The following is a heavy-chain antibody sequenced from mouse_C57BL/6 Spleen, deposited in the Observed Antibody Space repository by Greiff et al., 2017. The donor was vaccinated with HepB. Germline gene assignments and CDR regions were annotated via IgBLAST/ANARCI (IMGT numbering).Heavy chain of an antibody. CDR3: TREDYDLLYFDY. CDR1: GYTFTDYE. V-gene: IGHV1-15*01. Sequence: VQLQHSGAELVRPGASVTLSCKASGYTFTDYEMHWVKQTPVHGLEWIGAIDPETGGTAYNQKFKGKAILTADKSSSTAYMELRSLTSEDSAVYYCTREDYDLLYFDYWGQGTTLTVSS. CDR2: IDPETGGT. J-gene: IGHJ2*01. D-gene: IGHD2-4*01.